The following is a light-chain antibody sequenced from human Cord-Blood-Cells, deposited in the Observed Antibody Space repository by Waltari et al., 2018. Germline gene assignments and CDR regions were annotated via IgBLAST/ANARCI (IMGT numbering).Light chain of an antibody. CDR1: QSVLYSSNNKNY. J-gene: IGKJ1*01. CDR3: QQYYSTPWT. Sequence: DVVMTQSPDSPAVSLGERATITSKSTQSVLYSSNNKNYLAWYQQKPGQPPKLLIYWASTRESGVPDRFSGSGSGTDFTLTISSLQAEDVAVYYCQQYYSTPWTFGQGTKVEIK. V-gene: IGKV4-1*01. CDR2: WAS.